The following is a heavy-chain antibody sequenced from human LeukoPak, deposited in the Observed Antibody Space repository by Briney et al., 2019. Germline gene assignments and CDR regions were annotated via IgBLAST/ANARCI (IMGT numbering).Heavy chain of an antibody. CDR3: AREDGDTNYYYYGMDV. CDR2: IYTSGST. CDR1: GGSISSYY. V-gene: IGHV4-4*07. D-gene: IGHD4-17*01. J-gene: IGHJ6*02. Sequence: SETLSLTCTVSGGSISSYYWSWIRQPAGKGLEWIGRIYTSGSTNYNPSLKSRVTMSVDTSKNQFSLKLSSVTAADTAVYYCAREDGDTNYYYYGMDVWGQGTTVTVS.